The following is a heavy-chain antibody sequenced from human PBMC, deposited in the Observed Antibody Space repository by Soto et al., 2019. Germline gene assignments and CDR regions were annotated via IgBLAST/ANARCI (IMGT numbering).Heavy chain of an antibody. D-gene: IGHD3-10*01. V-gene: IGHV4-4*02. CDR2: IYHSGST. Sequence: QVQLQESGPGLVKPSGTLSLTCAVSGGSISSSNWWSWVRQPPGKGLEWIGEIYHSGSTTYNPSLKSRVTISVEKSNNQFSLTLSSVTAADTAVYSCARVSGSYYYGMDVWGQGTTVTVSS. CDR1: GGSISSSNW. J-gene: IGHJ6*02. CDR3: ARVSGSYYYGMDV.